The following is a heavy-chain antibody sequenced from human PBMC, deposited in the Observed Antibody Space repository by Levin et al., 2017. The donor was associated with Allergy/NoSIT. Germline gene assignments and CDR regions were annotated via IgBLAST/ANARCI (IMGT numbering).Heavy chain of an antibody. J-gene: IGHJ6*03. CDR3: ARDLGSGGSGELSDYYYYYMDV. CDR1: GGTFSSYA. CDR2: IIPIFGTA. D-gene: IGHD2-15*01. Sequence: KISCKASGGTFSSYAISWVRQAPGQGLEWMGGIIPIFGTANYAQKFQGRVTITADKSTSTAYMELSSLRSEDTAVYYCARDLGSGGSGELSDYYYYYMDVWGKGTTVTVSS. V-gene: IGHV1-69*06.